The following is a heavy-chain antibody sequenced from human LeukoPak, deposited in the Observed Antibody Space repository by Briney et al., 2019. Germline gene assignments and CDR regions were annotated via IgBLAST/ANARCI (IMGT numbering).Heavy chain of an antibody. D-gene: IGHD3-22*01. J-gene: IGHJ4*02. Sequence: SETLSLTCTVSGGSISSYYWSWIRQPPGKGLEWIGYIYYSGSTNYNPSLKGRVTISVDTSKNQFSLKLSSVTAADTAVYYCARVANYYDSSGYEMDYWGQGTLVTVSS. V-gene: IGHV4-59*01. CDR2: IYYSGST. CDR3: ARVANYYDSSGYEMDY. CDR1: GGSISSYY.